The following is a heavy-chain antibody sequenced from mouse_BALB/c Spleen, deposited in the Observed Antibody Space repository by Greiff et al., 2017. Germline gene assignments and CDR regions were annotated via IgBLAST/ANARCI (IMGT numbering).Heavy chain of an antibody. J-gene: IGHJ2*01. V-gene: IGHV14-3*02. CDR2: IDPANGNT. Sequence: VQLQQSGAELVKPGASVKLSCTASGFTITDSYMHWVKQRPEQGLEWIGRIDPANGNTKYDPKFPGKATLTADTSSNTAYLRLSSLTSEDTAVYSCAEEEPLDYWGQGTTLTVSS. CDR1: GFTITDSY. CDR3: AEEEPLDY.